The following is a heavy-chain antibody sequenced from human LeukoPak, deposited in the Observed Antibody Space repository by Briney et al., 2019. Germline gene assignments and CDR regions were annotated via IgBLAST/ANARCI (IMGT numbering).Heavy chain of an antibody. CDR2: IYYSGST. V-gene: IGHV4-59*01. Sequence: PSETLSLTCTVSGGSISSYYWSWIRQPPGKGLEWIGYIYYSGSTNYNPSLKSRVPISVDTSKNQFSLKLSSVTAADTAVYYCARYGSGSYYIPHFDYWGQGTLVTVSS. D-gene: IGHD3-10*01. CDR3: ARYGSGSYYIPHFDY. J-gene: IGHJ4*02. CDR1: GGSISSYY.